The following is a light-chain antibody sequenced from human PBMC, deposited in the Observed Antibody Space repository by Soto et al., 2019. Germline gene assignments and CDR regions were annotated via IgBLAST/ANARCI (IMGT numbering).Light chain of an antibody. CDR3: SSYAGSNNLGL. Sequence: QSALTQPPSASGTPGQRVTITCSGSNSNIGSNTVNWYQQLPGTAPKLLVYDNNKRPSGVPGRFSDSKSGTSASLAISGLQSEDEADYYCSSYAGSNNLGLFGGGTKLTVL. CDR1: NSNIGSNT. J-gene: IGLJ2*01. CDR2: DNN. V-gene: IGLV1-44*01.